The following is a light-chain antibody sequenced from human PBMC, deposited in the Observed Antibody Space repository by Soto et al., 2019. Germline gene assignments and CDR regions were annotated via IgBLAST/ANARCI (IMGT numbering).Light chain of an antibody. V-gene: IGKV3-11*01. CDR1: QSVITS. J-gene: IGKJ1*01. Sequence: IVLTQSPATLSLSTGERAALSCRASQSVITSLAWYQHKPGQAPRLFIYDASKRAPGIPARFSGSGSGTDFTLTISSLETEDFAVYYCQVRDVWPSFGQGTKV. CDR2: DAS. CDR3: QVRDVWPS.